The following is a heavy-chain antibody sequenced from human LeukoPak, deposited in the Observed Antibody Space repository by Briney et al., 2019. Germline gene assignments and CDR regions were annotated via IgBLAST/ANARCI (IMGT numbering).Heavy chain of an antibody. V-gene: IGHV1-8*01. CDR1: RYTFTSYD. J-gene: IGHJ4*02. CDR2: MNPNSGRT. Sequence: ASVKVSCKASRYTFTSYDISWVRQATGQGLEWMGWMNPNSGRTGYAQKFRDRISITRNTSISTAYMELSSLTSEDTGVYYCTRETSSRYFDFWGQGTLVTVSS. CDR3: TRETSSRYFDF.